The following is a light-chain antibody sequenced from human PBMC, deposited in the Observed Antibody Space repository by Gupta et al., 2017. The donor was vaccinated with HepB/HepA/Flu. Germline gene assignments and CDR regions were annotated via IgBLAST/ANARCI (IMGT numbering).Light chain of an antibody. CDR3: QQYNTYWT. Sequence: DIQMTQSPSTLSASVGDRVTITCRASQSLSSWLAWYQQKPGNAPKLLIYKASILESGVPSRFSGSGSGTEFTLTIRSLQPDDFANYYCQQYNTYWTFGQGTKVEIK. CDR1: QSLSSW. J-gene: IGKJ1*01. CDR2: KAS. V-gene: IGKV1-5*03.